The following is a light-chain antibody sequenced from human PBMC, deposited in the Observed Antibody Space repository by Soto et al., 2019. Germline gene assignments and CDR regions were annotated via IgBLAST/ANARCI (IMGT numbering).Light chain of an antibody. V-gene: IGKV3-20*01. CDR2: GSS. Sequence: EIVLTQSPGTLSLSPGERATLSCWASQSISSNYLAWYQQKPGQPPRLLISGSSIRATGIPKRFSGSASGTNFTLTISSLEPEDFAVFYCQQYNSYSYTFGQGTKLEIK. CDR3: QQYNSYSYT. CDR1: QSISSNY. J-gene: IGKJ2*01.